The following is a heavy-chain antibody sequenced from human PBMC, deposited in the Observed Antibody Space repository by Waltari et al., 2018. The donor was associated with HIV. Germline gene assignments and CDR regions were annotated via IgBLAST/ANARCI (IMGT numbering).Heavy chain of an antibody. CDR2: VGPGGNV. J-gene: IGHJ4*02. CDR3: ARGLQMTSYASGNWLWEQMLSRYFFDV. V-gene: IGHV4-34*01. D-gene: IGHD2-2*01. Sequence: QAQLQQWGTGLLNPSEALSLTCADDWASFNASSWPWGRPLPGTGIEWMGGVGPGGNVNVVPSLRRRLSLSTDASKNQFSLTLTSVAATDTGVYFCARGLQMTSYASGNWLWEQMLSRYFFDVWGQGTRV. CDR1: WASFNASS.